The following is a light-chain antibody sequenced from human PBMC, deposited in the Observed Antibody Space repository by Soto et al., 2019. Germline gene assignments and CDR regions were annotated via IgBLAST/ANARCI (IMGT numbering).Light chain of an antibody. V-gene: IGKV1-39*01. J-gene: IGKJ3*01. CDR3: QQSYSTPFT. Sequence: DIQMTQSPSSLSASVGDRVTITCRASQSISSYLNWYQQKPGKAPKLLIYPVSSLQSGVPSRFSGSGSGTDFTLTISSLQPEDFATYYCQQSYSTPFTFGPGTKVDIK. CDR2: PVS. CDR1: QSISSY.